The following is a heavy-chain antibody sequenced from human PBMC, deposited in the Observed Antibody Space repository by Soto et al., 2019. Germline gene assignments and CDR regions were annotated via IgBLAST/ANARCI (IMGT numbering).Heavy chain of an antibody. V-gene: IGHV4-31*02. CDR1: GGSFSSGGYY. D-gene: IGHD2-21*02. CDR3: VRGHCNGGDCPNWFDP. CDR2: VYYNGNT. J-gene: IGHJ5*02. Sequence: NPSETLSLTCFVSGGSFSSGGYYWSWIRQRPGKALEYIGYVYYNGNTFYNPSLKSRVIISVDTSQNQFSLKLTSVTAADTAVYYCVRGHCNGGDCPNWFDPWGQGTQVTVSS.